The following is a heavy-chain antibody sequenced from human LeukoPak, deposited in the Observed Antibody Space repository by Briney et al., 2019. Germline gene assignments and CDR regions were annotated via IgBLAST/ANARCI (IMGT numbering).Heavy chain of an antibody. Sequence: GGSLRLSCAASGFTFSSYSMNWVRQAPGKGLEWVSSISSSSSYIYYADSVKGRFTISRDNAKNTLYLQMNSLRAEDTAVYYCAHGSMYQLDYWGRGTLVTVSS. CDR2: ISSSSSYI. CDR1: GFTFSSYS. D-gene: IGHD2-2*01. V-gene: IGHV3-21*04. CDR3: AHGSMYQLDY. J-gene: IGHJ4*02.